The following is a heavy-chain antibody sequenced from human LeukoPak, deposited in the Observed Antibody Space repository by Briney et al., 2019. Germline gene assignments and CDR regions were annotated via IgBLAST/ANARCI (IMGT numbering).Heavy chain of an antibody. CDR3: ARLYCSRTSCYYAS. D-gene: IGHD2-2*01. J-gene: IGHJ5*02. CDR1: GGSISSSNW. V-gene: IGHV4-4*02. CDR2: ISYTGST. Sequence: SGTLSLTCAVSGGSISSSNWWSWVRQPPGKRLEWIGYISYTGSTNYTPSLKSRVTISVDTSKNQFSLKLSSVTAADTAVYYCARLYCSRTSCYYASWGQGTLVTVSS.